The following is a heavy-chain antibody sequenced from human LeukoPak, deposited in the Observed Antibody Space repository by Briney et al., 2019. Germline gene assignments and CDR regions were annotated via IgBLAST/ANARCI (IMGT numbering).Heavy chain of an antibody. Sequence: GGSLRLSCAASGFTFSSYSMNCVRQAPGKGLEWVSSISSRSSYIYYANSLKGRFTISRDAAKKQLFLQMNSLTAEDTAVYYCARVISQWTRSPYYFDNGGQGTLVTVSS. J-gene: IGHJ4*02. CDR3: ARVISQWTRSPYYFDN. V-gene: IGHV3-21*01. CDR2: ISSRSSYI. D-gene: IGHD3-10*01. CDR1: GFTFSSYS.